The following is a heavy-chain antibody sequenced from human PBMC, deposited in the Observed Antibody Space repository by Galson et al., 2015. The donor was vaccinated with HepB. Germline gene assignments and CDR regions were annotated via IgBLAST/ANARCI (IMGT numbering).Heavy chain of an antibody. V-gene: IGHV3-33*01. Sequence: SLRLSCAASGFTFSSHGMNWVRQAPGKGLEWVATIWVDGTNKFYADSVKGRFTISRDNSKNTLSLQMKTLRADDTAVYYCARDRHPWHIDFWGQGTLVTVSS. CDR2: IWVDGTNK. CDR1: GFTFSSHG. D-gene: IGHD6-6*01. CDR3: ARDRHPWHIDF. J-gene: IGHJ4*02.